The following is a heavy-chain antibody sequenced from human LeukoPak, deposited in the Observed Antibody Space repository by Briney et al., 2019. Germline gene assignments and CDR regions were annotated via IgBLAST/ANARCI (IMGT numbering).Heavy chain of an antibody. CDR1: GFTFSSYS. D-gene: IGHD4-17*01. CDR2: INSDGSSI. V-gene: IGHV3-74*01. J-gene: IGHJ4*02. Sequence: GGSLRLSCAASGFTFSSYSMQWVRQAPGKRLVWVSRINSDGSSISYADSVKGRFTISRDNAKNTLYLQMNSLRVEDTAVYYCAITVTGGIDYWGQGTLVTVSS. CDR3: AITVTGGIDY.